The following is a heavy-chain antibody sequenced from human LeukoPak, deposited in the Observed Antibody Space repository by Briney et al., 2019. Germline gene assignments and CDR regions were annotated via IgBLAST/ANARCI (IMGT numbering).Heavy chain of an antibody. V-gene: IGHV3-21*01. Sequence: GGSLRLSCAASGFTFSSYSMIWVRQAPGKGLEWVSSISSSSSYIYYADSVKGRFTVSRDNAKNSLYLQMNSLRAEDTAVYYCASSYRPNLAQFDYWGQGSLVTVSS. CDR1: GFTFSSYS. J-gene: IGHJ4*02. CDR2: ISSSSSYI. D-gene: IGHD3-16*02. CDR3: ASSYRPNLAQFDY.